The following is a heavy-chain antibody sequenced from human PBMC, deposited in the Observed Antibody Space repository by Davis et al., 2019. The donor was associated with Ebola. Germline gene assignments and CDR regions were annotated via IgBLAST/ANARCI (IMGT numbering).Heavy chain of an antibody. J-gene: IGHJ5*02. CDR2: IYYSGST. Sequence: SETLSLTCAVYGGSFSGYYWSWIRQPPGKGLEWIGSIYYSGSTNYNPSLKSRVTISVDTSKNQFSLKLSSVTAADTAVYYCARDSKYSSSWYRGWFDPWGQGTLVTVSS. D-gene: IGHD6-13*01. CDR3: ARDSKYSSSWYRGWFDP. CDR1: GGSFSGYY. V-gene: IGHV4-34*11.